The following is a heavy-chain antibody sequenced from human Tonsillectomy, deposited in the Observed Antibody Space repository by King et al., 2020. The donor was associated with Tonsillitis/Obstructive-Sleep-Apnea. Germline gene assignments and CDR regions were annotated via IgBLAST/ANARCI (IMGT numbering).Heavy chain of an antibody. J-gene: IGHJ4*02. Sequence: VQLVESGGGLVQPGGSLRLSCAASGFTFSSYAMSWVRQAPGKGLEWVSDISGSGGSTYYADSVKGRFTISRDNSKNTLYLQMNSLRAGDTAVYYCAKAPHYDFWSGYPSSYFDYCGQGTLFTVSS. D-gene: IGHD3-3*01. CDR2: ISGSGGST. CDR1: GFTFSSYA. CDR3: AKAPHYDFWSGYPSSYFDY. V-gene: IGHV3-23*04.